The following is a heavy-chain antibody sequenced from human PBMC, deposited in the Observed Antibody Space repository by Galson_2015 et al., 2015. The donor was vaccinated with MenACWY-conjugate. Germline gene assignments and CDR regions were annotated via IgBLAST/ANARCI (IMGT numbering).Heavy chain of an antibody. CDR1: GFTFSSLR. CDR2: ISATSATI. CDR3: ARTAGSVPP. J-gene: IGHJ5*02. D-gene: IGHD6-13*01. V-gene: IGHV3-21*01. Sequence: SLRLSCAASGFTFSSLRMNWVRQAPGKGLEWVSSISATSATIYYADSVKGRFTISRDNAKNSLYLQMNSLRAEDTAVYYCARTAGSVPPWGRGTLVTVSS.